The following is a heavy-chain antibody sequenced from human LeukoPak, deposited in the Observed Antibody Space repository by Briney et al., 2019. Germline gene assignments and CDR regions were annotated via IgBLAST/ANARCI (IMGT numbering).Heavy chain of an antibody. CDR2: ITDNGAHT. D-gene: IGHD2-2*01. J-gene: IGHJ4*02. V-gene: IGHV3-23*01. CDR1: GLTISNSA. Sequence: GGSLRFSCAASGLTISNSAMTWVRQAPGKGLDWVSIITDNGAHTFYADSVKGRFTISRDTSENTLCLQMNSLRADDTAVYYCATVGGSCSSSNCFAYFAYWGQGTLLTVSS. CDR3: ATVGGSCSSSNCFAYFAY.